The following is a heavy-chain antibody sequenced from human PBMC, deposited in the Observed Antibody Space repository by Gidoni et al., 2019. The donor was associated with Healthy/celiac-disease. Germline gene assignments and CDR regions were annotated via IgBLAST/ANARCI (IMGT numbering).Heavy chain of an antibody. CDR2: IYWDDDK. J-gene: IGHJ5*02. CDR1: GFSLSTSGVG. V-gene: IGHV2-5*02. D-gene: IGHD5-12*01. Sequence: QITLKESGPTLVKPTQTLTLTCTFSGFSLSTSGVGVGWIRQPPGKALEWLALIYWDDDKRYSPSLKSRLTITKDTSKNQVVLTMTNMDPVDTATYYCAQIGSDGYNWNWFDPWGQGTLVTVSS. CDR3: AQIGSDGYNWNWFDP.